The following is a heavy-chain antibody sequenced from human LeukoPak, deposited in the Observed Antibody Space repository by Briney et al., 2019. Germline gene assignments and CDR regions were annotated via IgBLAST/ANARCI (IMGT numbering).Heavy chain of an antibody. CDR2: IKSKTDGRTT. V-gene: IGHV3-15*01. D-gene: IGHD2-21*02. CDR3: TTVPTCGGDCYYYYYDMDV. J-gene: IGHJ6*02. CDR1: GSTFSNAW. Sequence: GGPLRLSCAASGSTFSNAWMSWVRQAPGKGVEGVGRIKSKTDGRTTDYAAPVKGRFTITRDDSKNTLYLQMNSLKTEATAVYYCTTVPTCGGDCYYYYYDMDVWGQGTTVTVSS.